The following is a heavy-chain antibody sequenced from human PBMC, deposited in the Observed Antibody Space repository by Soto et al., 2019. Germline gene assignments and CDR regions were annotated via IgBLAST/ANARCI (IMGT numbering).Heavy chain of an antibody. CDR1: GFTFSRYW. J-gene: IGHJ4*02. D-gene: IGHD1-26*01. CDR3: ATGLRYSGSCYFDY. V-gene: IGHV3-74*01. Sequence: VQLVESGGGLVQPGGSLRLSCAASGFTFSRYWMHWVRQAPGKRLVWVSRIKSYGSSTNYADAVKGRFTISRDNDKNTRYLQMSSMRAEDTAVYYCATGLRYSGSCYFDYWGQGTLVTASS. CDR2: IKSYGSST.